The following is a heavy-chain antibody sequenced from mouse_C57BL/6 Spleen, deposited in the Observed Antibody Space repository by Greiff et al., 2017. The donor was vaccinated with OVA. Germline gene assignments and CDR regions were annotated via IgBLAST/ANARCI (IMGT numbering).Heavy chain of an antibody. CDR1: GYAFSSYW. Sequence: QVQLKESGAELVKPGASVKISCKASGYAFSSYWMNWVKQRPGKGLEWIGQIYPGDGDTNYNGKFKGKATLTADKSSSTAYMQLSSLTSEDSAVYFCASAYYSNFGFAYWGQGTLVTVSA. D-gene: IGHD2-5*01. CDR3: ASAYYSNFGFAY. V-gene: IGHV1-80*01. CDR2: IYPGDGDT. J-gene: IGHJ3*01.